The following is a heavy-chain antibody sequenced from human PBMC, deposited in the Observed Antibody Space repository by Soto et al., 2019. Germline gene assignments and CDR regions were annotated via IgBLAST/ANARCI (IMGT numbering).Heavy chain of an antibody. CDR2: MNPNSGNT. Sequence: ASVKVSCKAPGYTFTSYDINWVRQATGQGLEWMGWMNPNSGNTGYAQKFQGRVTMTRNTSISTAYMELSSLRSEDTAVYYCARGRITIFGVYYYGMDVWGQGTTVTVSS. CDR1: GYTFTSYD. V-gene: IGHV1-8*01. CDR3: ARGRITIFGVYYYGMDV. J-gene: IGHJ6*02. D-gene: IGHD3-3*01.